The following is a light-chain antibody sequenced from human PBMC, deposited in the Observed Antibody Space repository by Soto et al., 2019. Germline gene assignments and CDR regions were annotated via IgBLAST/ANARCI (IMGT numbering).Light chain of an antibody. J-gene: IGLJ1*01. CDR2: DVT. CDR1: SSDVGGYNY. Sequence: QSVLTQPASLSGAPGQSIPISCTGNSSDVGGYNYVSWYQQHPVKAPKLVIYDVTNRPSGVSDRFSGSKSGNTASLTISGLQAEDEADYYCSSYTSSSTPYVFGTGTKVTVL. CDR3: SSYTSSSTPYV. V-gene: IGLV2-14*01.